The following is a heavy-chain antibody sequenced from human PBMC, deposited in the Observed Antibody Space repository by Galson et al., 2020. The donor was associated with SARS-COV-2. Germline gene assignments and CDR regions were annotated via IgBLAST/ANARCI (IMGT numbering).Heavy chain of an antibody. J-gene: IGHJ4*02. CDR3: AKSPAMVRGVIIDY. CDR1: GFPFSSYS. Sequence: GESLKTSCSASGFPFSSYSIGWVPQAPGKGLEGVSAISGSGGSTYYPGSVKGRFTLSRDNSKNTLYPQMNSLRAEDTAVYYCAKSPAMVRGVIIDYWGQGTLVTVSS. CDR2: ISGSGGST. D-gene: IGHD3-10*01. V-gene: IGHV3-23*01.